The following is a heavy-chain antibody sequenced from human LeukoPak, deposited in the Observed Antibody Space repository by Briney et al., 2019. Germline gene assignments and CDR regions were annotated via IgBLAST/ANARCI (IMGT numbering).Heavy chain of an antibody. CDR3: ARGRIQLWMGIDY. CDR1: GGSISSSSYY. D-gene: IGHD5-18*01. Sequence: SETLSLTCTVSGGSISSSSYYWGWIRQPPGKGLEWIGSIYYSGSTYYNPSLKSRVTISVDTSKDQFSLKLSSVTAADTAVYYCARGRIQLWMGIDYWDQGTLVTVSS. V-gene: IGHV4-39*01. CDR2: IYYSGST. J-gene: IGHJ4*02.